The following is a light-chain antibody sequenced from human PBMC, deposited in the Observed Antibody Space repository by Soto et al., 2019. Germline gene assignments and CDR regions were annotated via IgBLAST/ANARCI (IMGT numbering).Light chain of an antibody. V-gene: IGKV1-39*01. J-gene: IGKJ1*01. Sequence: DIQMTQSPSSLSASVEDRVIITCRASQSISNHLTWYQQKPGKAPKLLIFAASSLQSGVPSRFSGSRSGPDFTLTISSLQPEDFATYYCQQSYSSPPTCGQGTNVEIK. CDR2: AAS. CDR3: QQSYSSPPT. CDR1: QSISNH.